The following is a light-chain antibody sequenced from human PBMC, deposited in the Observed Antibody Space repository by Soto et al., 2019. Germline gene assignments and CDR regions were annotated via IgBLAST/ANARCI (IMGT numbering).Light chain of an antibody. CDR1: QRVSTSY. Sequence: EIVLTQSPGTLSLSPGERATLSCRASQRVSTSYLAWCQRKPGQAPMLLXCGASXRATGIRDRFSGSGPGKDFPLNISRLEPEDCAVYYCQQYGSSRITFGQGTRLEIK. J-gene: IGKJ5*01. V-gene: IGKV3-20*01. CDR3: QQYGSSRIT. CDR2: GAS.